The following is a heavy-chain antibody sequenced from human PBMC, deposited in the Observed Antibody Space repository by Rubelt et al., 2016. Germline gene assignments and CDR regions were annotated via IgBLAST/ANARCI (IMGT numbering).Heavy chain of an antibody. J-gene: IGHJ4*02. D-gene: IGHD4-17*01. CDR1: GGSISSYY. CDR3: ARRDYGDYFDY. Sequence: QLQLQESGPGLVKPSETLSLTCTVSGGSISSYYWSWIRQPPGKGLEWIGYIYYSGMTNYNPSPRSRVTISVDTSKSPFSLKLSSVTAADTAVYYCARRDYGDYFDYWGQGTLVTVSS. CDR2: IYYSGMT. V-gene: IGHV4-59*08.